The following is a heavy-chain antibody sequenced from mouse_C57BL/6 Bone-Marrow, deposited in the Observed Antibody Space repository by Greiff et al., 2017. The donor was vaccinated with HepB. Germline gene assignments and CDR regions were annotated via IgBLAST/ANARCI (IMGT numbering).Heavy chain of an antibody. CDR2: IYPRSGNT. V-gene: IGHV1-81*01. Sequence: QVQLKESGAELARPGASVKLSCKASGYTFTSYGISWVKQRTGQGLEWIGEIYPRSGNTYYNEKFKGKATLTADKSSSTAYMELRSLTSEDSAVYFCALIYYYGSSFYFDYWGQGTTLTVSS. CDR1: GYTFTSYG. D-gene: IGHD1-1*01. J-gene: IGHJ2*01. CDR3: ALIYYYGSSFYFDY.